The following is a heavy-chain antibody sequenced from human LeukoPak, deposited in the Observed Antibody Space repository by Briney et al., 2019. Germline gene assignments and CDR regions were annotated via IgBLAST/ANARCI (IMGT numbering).Heavy chain of an antibody. V-gene: IGHV1-18*01. J-gene: IGHJ6*04. D-gene: IGHD3-3*01. CDR3: ARGRGDFWSGYYLDV. CDR2: ISAYNGNT. CDR1: GYTFTSYG. Sequence: ASVKVSCKASGYTFTSYGISWVRQAPGQGLEWMGWISAYNGNTNYAQKLQGRVTMTTDTSTSTAYMELSSLRSEDTAVYYCARGRGDFWSGYYLDVWGKGTTVTVSS.